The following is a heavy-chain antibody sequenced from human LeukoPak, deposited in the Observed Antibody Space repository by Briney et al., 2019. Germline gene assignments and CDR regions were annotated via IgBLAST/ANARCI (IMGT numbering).Heavy chain of an antibody. V-gene: IGHV3-7*01. Sequence: PGGSLRLSCAASGFTFSGHWMSWVRQAPGKGLEWVANINQGGSEKYYVDYVKGRFTISRDNANNLLYLQMNSLRGEDTAVYYCTRDRSRAEDDWGQGTLVTVSS. D-gene: IGHD1-14*01. J-gene: IGHJ4*02. CDR3: TRDRSRAEDD. CDR1: GFTFSGHW. CDR2: INQGGSEK.